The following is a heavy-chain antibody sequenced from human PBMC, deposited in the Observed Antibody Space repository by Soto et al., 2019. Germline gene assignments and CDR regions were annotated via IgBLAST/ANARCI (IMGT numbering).Heavy chain of an antibody. J-gene: IGHJ4*02. CDR1: GFTFSSYG. CDR3: ARGQFDDSSGGFDY. V-gene: IGHV3-33*01. Sequence: QVQLVESGGGVVQPGRSLRLSCAASGFTFSSYGMHWVRQAPGKGLEWVAAIWYDGSNKYYADSVKGRFTISRDNSKNALYLQMNSLRAEDTAVYYCARGQFDDSSGGFDYWGQGTLVTVSS. D-gene: IGHD3-22*01. CDR2: IWYDGSNK.